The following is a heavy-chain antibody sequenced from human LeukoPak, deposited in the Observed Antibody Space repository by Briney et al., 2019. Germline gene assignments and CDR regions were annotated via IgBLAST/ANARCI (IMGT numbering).Heavy chain of an antibody. D-gene: IGHD3-16*01. Sequence: GGSLRLSCAASGLTFSSYWMDWVRQAPGKGMEWVANIKQDGSEKNYVDSVKGRFIISRDNAKNSLYLQMNTLRADDTAVYYCARDGFGTGSNWGQGTLVTVSS. CDR1: GLTFSSYW. CDR3: ARDGFGTGSN. CDR2: IKQDGSEK. J-gene: IGHJ4*02. V-gene: IGHV3-7*03.